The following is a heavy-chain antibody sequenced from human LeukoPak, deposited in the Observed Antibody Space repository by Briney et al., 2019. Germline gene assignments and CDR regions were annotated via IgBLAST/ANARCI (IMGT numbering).Heavy chain of an antibody. CDR3: ARVSVYRQQLVQGKSSPQYYYMDV. J-gene: IGHJ6*03. V-gene: IGHV1-2*02. CDR2: INPNSGGT. CDR1: GYTFTGYY. D-gene: IGHD6-13*01. Sequence: GASVKVSCKASGYTFTGYYMHWVRQAPGQGLEWMGWINPNSGGTNYAQKFQGRVTMTRDTSISTAYMEMSRLRSDDTAVYYCARVSVYRQQLVQGKSSPQYYYMDVWGKGTTVTVSS.